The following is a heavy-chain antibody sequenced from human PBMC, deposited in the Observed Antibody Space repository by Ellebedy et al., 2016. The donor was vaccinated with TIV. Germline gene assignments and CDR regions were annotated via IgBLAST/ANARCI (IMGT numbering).Heavy chain of an antibody. J-gene: IGHJ4*02. CDR3: ARDSGLDY. V-gene: IGHV5-51*01. CDR2: IYPGDSDT. CDR1: GYSFTSYW. Sequence: PGGSLRLSCKGSGYSFTSYWIGWVRQMPGKGLAWMGIIYPGDSDTRYSPSFQGQVTISADKSISTAYLQWSGLKASDTAMYYWARDSGLDYWGQGTLVTVSS. D-gene: IGHD1-14*01.